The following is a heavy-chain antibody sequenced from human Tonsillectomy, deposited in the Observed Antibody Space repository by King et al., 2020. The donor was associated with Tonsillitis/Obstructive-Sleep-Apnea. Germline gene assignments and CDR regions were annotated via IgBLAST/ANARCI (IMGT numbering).Heavy chain of an antibody. CDR1: GFTFDDYA. CDR3: AKGTLGYCSSTSCSQFTY. V-gene: IGHV3-43*02. D-gene: IGHD2-2*01. Sequence: VQLVESGGGVVQPGGSLRLSCAASGFTFDDYAMHWVRQAPGKGLEWVSLISGDGGSTYYADSVKGRFTISRDNSKNSLYLQMNSLRTEDTALYYCAKGTLGYCSSTSCSQFTYWGQGTLVTVSS. CDR2: ISGDGGST. J-gene: IGHJ4*02.